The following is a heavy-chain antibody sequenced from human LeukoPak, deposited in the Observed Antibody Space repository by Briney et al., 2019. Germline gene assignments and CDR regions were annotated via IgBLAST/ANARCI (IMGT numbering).Heavy chain of an antibody. V-gene: IGHV1-2*02. J-gene: IGHJ3*02. Sequence: GASVKVSCKASGYTFTSYDINWVRQATGQGLEWMGWINPNSGGTNYAQKFQGRVTMTRDTSISTAYMELSRLRSDDTAVYYCAREYLVAVAGDAFDIWGQGTMVTVSS. D-gene: IGHD6-19*01. CDR1: GYTFTSYD. CDR2: INPNSGGT. CDR3: AREYLVAVAGDAFDI.